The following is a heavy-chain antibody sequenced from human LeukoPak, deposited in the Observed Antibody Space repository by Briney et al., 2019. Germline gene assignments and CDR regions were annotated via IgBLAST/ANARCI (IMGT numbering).Heavy chain of an antibody. V-gene: IGHV3-48*01. Sequence: GGSLRLSCAASAFTFSDYSMNWVSQAPGKGLEWVSYISGRSSTIYYADSVKGRFTISRDNAKNSMYLQMNSLRAEDTAVYYCARDRIKSGSYYFYYWGQGTLVTVSS. CDR1: AFTFSDYS. CDR2: ISGRSSTI. D-gene: IGHD1-26*01. CDR3: ARDRIKSGSYYFYY. J-gene: IGHJ4*02.